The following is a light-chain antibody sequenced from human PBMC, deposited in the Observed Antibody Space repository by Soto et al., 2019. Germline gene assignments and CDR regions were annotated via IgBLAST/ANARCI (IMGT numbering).Light chain of an antibody. CDR2: DAF. J-gene: IGKJ4*01. CDR1: QTTDNS. CDR3: QQRSSWPPT. V-gene: IGKV3-11*01. Sequence: EPVVTQFPATLSLSPGETATRSCRAGQTTDNSFAWYQQRPGQPPRLLIHDAFNRATGIPARFSGTASGTDFTLTITSLEPEDFAVYFCQQRSSWPPTFGGGTKVEMK.